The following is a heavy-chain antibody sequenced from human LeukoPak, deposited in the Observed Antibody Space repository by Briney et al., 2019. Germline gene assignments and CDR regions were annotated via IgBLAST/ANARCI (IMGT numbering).Heavy chain of an antibody. V-gene: IGHV3-21*04. CDR1: GFTFSSYS. Sequence: GGSLRLSCAASGFTFSSYSMNWVRQAPGKGLEWVSSISSSSSYIYYADSVKGRFTISRDNSKNTLYLQMNSLRAEDTAVYYCAKDARLDIVATIPDYWGQGTLVTVSS. D-gene: IGHD5-12*01. J-gene: IGHJ4*02. CDR3: AKDARLDIVATIPDY. CDR2: ISSSSSYI.